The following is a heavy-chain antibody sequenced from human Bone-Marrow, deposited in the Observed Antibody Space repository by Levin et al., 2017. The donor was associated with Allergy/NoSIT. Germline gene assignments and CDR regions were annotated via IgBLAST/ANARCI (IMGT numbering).Heavy chain of an antibody. J-gene: IGHJ4*02. D-gene: IGHD3-10*01. Sequence: PSETLSLTCTVSGDSISSGNYFWSWIRQPAGKGLEWIGRIYTSGSSNYNPSLKSRITISVDTSRNQFSLQLTTVTAADTAVYYCARNEWFGTDYWGQGTLVTVSS. CDR3: ARNEWFGTDY. V-gene: IGHV4-61*02. CDR2: IYTSGSS. CDR1: GDSISSGNYF.